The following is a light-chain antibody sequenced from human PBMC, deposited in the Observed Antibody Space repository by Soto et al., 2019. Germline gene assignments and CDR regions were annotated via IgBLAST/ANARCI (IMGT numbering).Light chain of an antibody. CDR3: QQYNNWPPIT. J-gene: IGKJ5*01. CDR2: GAS. Sequence: EIVMTQSPATLSVSPGVRATLSCRASKSVSSNLAWYHQKPGQAPRLLIYGASTRATGIPVRFSGSGSGTEFTLTISSLQSEDFAVYYCQQYNNWPPITFGQGTRLEIK. V-gene: IGKV3-15*01. CDR1: KSVSSN.